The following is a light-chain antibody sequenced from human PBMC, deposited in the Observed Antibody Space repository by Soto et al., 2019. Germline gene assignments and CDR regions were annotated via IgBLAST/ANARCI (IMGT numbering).Light chain of an antibody. V-gene: IGLV2-23*02. J-gene: IGLJ3*02. CDR3: CSYAGSQSWV. Sequence: QSALTQPASVSGSPGQSITISCTGTSSDVGGYNLVSWYQQHPGKAPKLLIYEVIKRPSGVSNRFSGSKSGSTASLTISGLQAEDEAAYFCCSYAGSQSWVFGGGTKLTVL. CDR2: EVI. CDR1: SSDVGGYNL.